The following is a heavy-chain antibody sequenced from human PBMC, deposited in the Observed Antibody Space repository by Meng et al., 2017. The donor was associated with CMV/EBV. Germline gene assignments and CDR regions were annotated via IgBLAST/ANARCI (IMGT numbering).Heavy chain of an antibody. Sequence: GSFSGYYWSSIRQPPGKGLEWIGEINHSGSTNYNPSLKSRVTISVDTSKNQFSLKLSSVTAADTAVYYCARRVGRVVPAAIHWFDPWGQGTLVTVSS. CDR1: GSFSGYY. V-gene: IGHV4-34*01. J-gene: IGHJ5*02. D-gene: IGHD2-2*01. CDR3: ARRVGRVVPAAIHWFDP. CDR2: INHSGST.